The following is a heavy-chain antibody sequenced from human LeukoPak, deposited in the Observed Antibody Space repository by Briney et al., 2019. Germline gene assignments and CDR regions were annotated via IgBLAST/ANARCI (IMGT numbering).Heavy chain of an antibody. D-gene: IGHD2-2*01. J-gene: IGHJ4*02. CDR2: IYGSGIT. CDR1: GGSIISNY. Sequence: SETLSLTCTVSGGSIISNYWSWIRQSAGTGLEWIGRIYGSGITDYNPSLKSRVTISVDTSKNQFSLKLSSVTAADTAVYYCARHYCSSTSCSPRWFDYWGQGTLVTVSS. V-gene: IGHV4-4*07. CDR3: ARHYCSSTSCSPRWFDY.